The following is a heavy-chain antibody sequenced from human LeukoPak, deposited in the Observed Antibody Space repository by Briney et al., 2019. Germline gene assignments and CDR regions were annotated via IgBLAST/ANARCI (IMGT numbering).Heavy chain of an antibody. CDR1: GGSISSSSYY. D-gene: IGHD3-3*01. CDR3: ARHPARNTIFGGYYFDY. Sequence: SETLSLTCTVSGGSISSSSYYWGWIRQPPGKGLEWIGSIYYSGSTYYNPSLKSRVTISLDTSKNRFSLKLSSVTAADTAVYYCARHPARNTIFGGYYFDYWGQGTLVTVSS. V-gene: IGHV4-39*01. J-gene: IGHJ4*02. CDR2: IYYSGST.